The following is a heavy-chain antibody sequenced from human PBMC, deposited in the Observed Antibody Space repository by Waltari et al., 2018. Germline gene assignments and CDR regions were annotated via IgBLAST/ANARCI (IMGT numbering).Heavy chain of an antibody. CDR1: GFTFSLYW. D-gene: IGHD4-17*01. Sequence: EVQLVESGGGLVPPGGSLRLSCEASGFTFSLYWMHWVRQVPGKGLEWVSRSNSDGSSISYVDSVKGRFTISKDNARNTVYLQMNSLRAEDTAIYYCARGARRTTQTTGWWYFDVWGRGTLVTVSS. V-gene: IGHV3-74*01. CDR2: SNSDGSSI. CDR3: ARGARRTTQTTGWWYFDV. J-gene: IGHJ2*01.